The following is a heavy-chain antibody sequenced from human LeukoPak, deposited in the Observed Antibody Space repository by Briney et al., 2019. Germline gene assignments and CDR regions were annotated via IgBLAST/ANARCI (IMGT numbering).Heavy chain of an antibody. CDR3: ARRKVTTDLDY. D-gene: IGHD4-17*01. J-gene: IGHJ4*02. CDR2: IYYSGST. Sequence: SETLSHTCTVSGGSISRGDYYWSWIRQPPGKGLEWIGYIYYSGSTSYNPSLKSRLTISLDTSKNQFSLKLRSVTAADTAVYYCARRKVTTDLDYWGQGTLVTVSS. V-gene: IGHV4-30-4*01. CDR1: GGSISRGDYY.